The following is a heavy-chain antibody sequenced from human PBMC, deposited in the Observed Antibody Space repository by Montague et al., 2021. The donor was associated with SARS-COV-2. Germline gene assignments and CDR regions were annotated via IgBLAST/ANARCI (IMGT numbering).Heavy chain of an antibody. CDR3: AREYRIELWQKNCYFGL. J-gene: IGHJ2*01. D-gene: IGHD3-16*01. CDR2: IYHSGNT. CDR1: GGSISGYY. Sequence: SETLSLTCSVSGGSISGYYWSWIRQPPGKGLEWIGYIYHSGNTEYNPSLKSRVSISVDTSKNQFSLRLSSVTAADTAVYYCAREYRIELWQKNCYFGLWGRGTLVTVSS. V-gene: IGHV4-59*01.